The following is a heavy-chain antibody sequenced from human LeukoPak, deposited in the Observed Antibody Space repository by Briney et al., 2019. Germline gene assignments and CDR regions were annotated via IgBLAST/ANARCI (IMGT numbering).Heavy chain of an antibody. V-gene: IGHV3-53*01. CDR3: ARGLWSGPDTRPGMDV. CDR2: IYSGGST. D-gene: IGHD3-3*01. Sequence: GGSLRLSCAASGFTVSSNYMSWVRQAPGKGLEWVSVIYSGGSTYYADSVKGRFTISRDNSKNTLYLQMNSLRAEDTAVYYCARGLWSGPDTRPGMDVWGQGTTVTVSS. CDR1: GFTVSSNY. J-gene: IGHJ6*02.